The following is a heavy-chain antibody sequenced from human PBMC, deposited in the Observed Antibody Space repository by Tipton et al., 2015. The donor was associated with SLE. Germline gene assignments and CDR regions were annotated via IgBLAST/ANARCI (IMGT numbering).Heavy chain of an antibody. CDR3: ARGYSSGYPFDY. J-gene: IGHJ4*02. Sequence: TLSLTCTVSGGSISSYYWSWIRQPPGKGLEWIGYIYYSGSTNYNPSLKSRVTISVDTSKNQFSLKLSSVTAADTAVYYCARGYSSGYPFDYWGQGTLVTVSS. V-gene: IGHV4-59*01. CDR1: GGSISSYY. CDR2: IYYSGST. D-gene: IGHD3-22*01.